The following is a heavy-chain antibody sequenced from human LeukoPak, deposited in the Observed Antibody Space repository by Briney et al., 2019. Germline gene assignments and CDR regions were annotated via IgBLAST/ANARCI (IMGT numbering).Heavy chain of an antibody. Sequence: SETLSLTCTVSGGSISSYYWSWIRQPPGKGLEWIGYIYYSGSTNYNPSLKSRVTISVDTSKNQFSLKLGSVTAADTAVYYCASAHWGDYYDSSGYPGDWGQGTLVTVSS. J-gene: IGHJ4*02. CDR3: ASAHWGDYYDSSGYPGD. CDR1: GGSISSYY. D-gene: IGHD3-22*01. CDR2: IYYSGST. V-gene: IGHV4-59*08.